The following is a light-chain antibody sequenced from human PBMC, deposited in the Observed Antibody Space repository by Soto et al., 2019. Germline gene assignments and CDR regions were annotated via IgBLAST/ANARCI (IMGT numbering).Light chain of an antibody. J-gene: IGKJ2*01. CDR2: GAS. Sequence: EIVLTQSPATLSVSPGERATLSCRASQSVSSNLAWYQQKPAQAPRLLIYGASTRATGIPARFSGSGSGTEFTLTISSLQPEDFAVYYCQQYNNWPRTFGQGTKLEIK. CDR1: QSVSSN. CDR3: QQYNNWPRT. V-gene: IGKV3-15*01.